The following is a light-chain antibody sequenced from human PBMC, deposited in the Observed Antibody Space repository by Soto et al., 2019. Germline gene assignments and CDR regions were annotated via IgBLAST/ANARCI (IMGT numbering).Light chain of an antibody. CDR3: QQYVNFVWT. Sequence: IVLTQSPGTLSLSPGVGATLSCRTSQSVSTSKLAWYQQRPGQAPRLLMYDASRRATGIPDRFSGSGSGTDFTLTISRLEPEDVAVYYCQQYVNFVWTFGQGTKVDIK. CDR1: QSVSTSK. CDR2: DAS. J-gene: IGKJ1*01. V-gene: IGKV3-20*01.